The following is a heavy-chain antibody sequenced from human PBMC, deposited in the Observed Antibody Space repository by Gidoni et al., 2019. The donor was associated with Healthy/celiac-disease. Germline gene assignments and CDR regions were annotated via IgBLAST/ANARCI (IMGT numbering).Heavy chain of an antibody. D-gene: IGHD3-3*01. V-gene: IGHV2-70*01. Sequence: QVTVRESGPALVKPTQTLTLTCTFSGFSLSTSGMCVSWIRQPPGTALEWLALIDWDDDKYYSTSLKTRLTISKDTSKNQVVLTMANMDPVDTATYYCARIPNYDFWSGPDYGMDVWGQGTTVTVSS. CDR1: GFSLSTSGMC. CDR3: ARIPNYDFWSGPDYGMDV. CDR2: IDWDDDK. J-gene: IGHJ6*02.